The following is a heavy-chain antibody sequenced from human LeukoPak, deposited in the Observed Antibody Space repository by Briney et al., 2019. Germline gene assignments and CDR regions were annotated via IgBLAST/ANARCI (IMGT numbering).Heavy chain of an antibody. Sequence: SETLSLTCTVSGGSISSGGYYWSRIRQHPGKGLEWIGYIYYSGSTYYNPSLKSRVTISVDTSKNQFSLKLSSVTAADTAVYYCASGNYDILTARYYFDYWGQGTLVTVSP. CDR1: GGSISSGGYY. J-gene: IGHJ4*02. D-gene: IGHD3-9*01. CDR3: ASGNYDILTARYYFDY. V-gene: IGHV4-31*03. CDR2: IYYSGST.